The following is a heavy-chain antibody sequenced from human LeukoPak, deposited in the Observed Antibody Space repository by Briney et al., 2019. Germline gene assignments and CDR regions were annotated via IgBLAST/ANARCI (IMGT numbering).Heavy chain of an antibody. Sequence: PGGSLRLSCAASGFTFSDSYMSWVRQAPGKGLEWVSYIISSGTTIYYADSVKGRFTISRDNAKNSLYLQMNSLRAEDTAVYYCTREGSSWRGGYYFDCWGQGTLVTVSS. J-gene: IGHJ4*02. CDR3: TREGSSWRGGYYFDC. CDR2: IISSGTTI. CDR1: GFTFSDSY. V-gene: IGHV3-11*01. D-gene: IGHD6-13*01.